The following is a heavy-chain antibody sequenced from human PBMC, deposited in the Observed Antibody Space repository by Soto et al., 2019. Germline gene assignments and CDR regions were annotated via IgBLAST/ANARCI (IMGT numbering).Heavy chain of an antibody. CDR3: ARGRVARFLEWLLESNWFDP. J-gene: IGHJ5*02. V-gene: IGHV1-8*01. CDR1: GYTFTSYD. CDR2: MNPNSGNT. Sequence: ASVKVSCEASGYTFTSYDINWVRQATGQGLEGMGWMNPNSGNTGYAQKFQGRVTMTRNTSISTAYMELSSLRSEDTAVYYCARGRVARFLEWLLESNWFDPWGQGTLVTVSS. D-gene: IGHD3-3*01.